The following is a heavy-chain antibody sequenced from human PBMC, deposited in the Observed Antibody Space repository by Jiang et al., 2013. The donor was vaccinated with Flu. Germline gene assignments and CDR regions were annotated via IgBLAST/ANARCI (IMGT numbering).Heavy chain of an antibody. CDR2: ISDGVGAT. CDR1: GFTFSNYA. CDR3: ARRVDATSGSGAMDV. D-gene: IGHD1-26*01. V-gene: IGHV3-23*01. J-gene: IGHJ6*02. Sequence: QLLESGGNLAQPGGSLRLSCTITGFTFSNYAFNWVRRAPGKGLEWVAAISDGVGATFHADSVKGRFTISRDNSKNTLYLQMNSLTADDTAVYYCARRVDATSGSGAMDVWGQGTTVIVSS.